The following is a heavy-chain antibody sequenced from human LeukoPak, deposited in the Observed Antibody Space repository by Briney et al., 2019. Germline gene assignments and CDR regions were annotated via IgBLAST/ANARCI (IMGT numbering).Heavy chain of an antibody. V-gene: IGHV4-34*01. Sequence: PSETLSLTCAVYGGSFSGYYWSWIRQPPGKGLEWIGEINHSGSTNYNPSLKSRVTISVDTSKNQFSLKPSSVTAADTAVYYCAREGIAAAGKGAYWGQGTLVTVSS. CDR1: GGSFSGYY. D-gene: IGHD6-13*01. CDR2: INHSGST. J-gene: IGHJ4*02. CDR3: AREGIAAAGKGAY.